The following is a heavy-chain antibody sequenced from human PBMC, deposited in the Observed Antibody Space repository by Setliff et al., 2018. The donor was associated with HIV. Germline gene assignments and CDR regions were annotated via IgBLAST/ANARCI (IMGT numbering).Heavy chain of an antibody. V-gene: IGHV6-1*01. CDR2: TYY. Sequence: PSQTLSLTCAISGDFVSSDRAAWNWIRQSPSRGLEWLGRTYYNASLKSRVSIFVDTSENQFSLRLTSVTAADTAVYYCVMSPPRIFGAIIRAFESWGQGTLVTVSS. D-gene: IGHD3-3*01. J-gene: IGHJ4*02. CDR1: GDFVSSDRAA. CDR3: VMSPPRIFGAIIRAFES.